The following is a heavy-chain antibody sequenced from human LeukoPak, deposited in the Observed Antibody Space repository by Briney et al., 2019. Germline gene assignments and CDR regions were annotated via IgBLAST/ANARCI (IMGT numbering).Heavy chain of an antibody. D-gene: IGHD6-6*01. CDR2: ISGSSDTT. CDR3: ARDLSEYSSGFDP. V-gene: IGHV3-23*01. J-gene: IGHJ5*02. CDR1: GFTFNTYA. Sequence: GGSLRLSCAASGFTFNTYAMAWVRQAPGKGLEWVSDISGSSDTTYYADSVKGRFTISRDNSKYTLYLQMNSLRAEDTAVYYCARDLSEYSSGFDPWGQGTLVTVSS.